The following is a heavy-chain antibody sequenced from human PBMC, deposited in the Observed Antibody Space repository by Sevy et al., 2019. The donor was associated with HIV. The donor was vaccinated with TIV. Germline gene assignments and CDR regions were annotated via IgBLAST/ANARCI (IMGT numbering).Heavy chain of an antibody. CDR1: GYTLTELS. D-gene: IGHD3-22*01. Sequence: ASVEVSCKVSGYTLTELSMHWVRQAPGKGLEWMGSFDPEDGETIYAQKFQGRVTMTEDTSADTAYMELSSLRSEDTAVYFCATTKDYYYSSGCPFDYWGQGTLVTVSS. CDR2: FDPEDGET. CDR3: ATTKDYYYSSGCPFDY. J-gene: IGHJ4*02. V-gene: IGHV1-24*01.